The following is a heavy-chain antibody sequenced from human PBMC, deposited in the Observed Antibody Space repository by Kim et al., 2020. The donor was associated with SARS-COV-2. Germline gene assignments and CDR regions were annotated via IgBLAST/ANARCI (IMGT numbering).Heavy chain of an antibody. CDR1: GGSLSGYY. D-gene: IGHD1-1*01. J-gene: IGHJ3*01. V-gene: IGHV4-4*07. Sequence: SETLSLTCTVSGGSLSGYYWTWIRQPPGKGLEWIGAIASSGATAYNPSLRSRVTMSLDTSKNHFSLMLNSVTAADTAFYYCAEGFQLDFWGEGPMVS. CDR3: AEGFQLDF. CDR2: IASSGAT.